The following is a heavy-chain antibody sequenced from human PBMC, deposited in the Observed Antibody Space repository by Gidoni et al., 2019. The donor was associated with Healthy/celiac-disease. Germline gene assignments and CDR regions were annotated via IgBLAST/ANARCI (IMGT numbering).Heavy chain of an antibody. CDR2: ISYDGSNK. V-gene: IGHV3-30*04. J-gene: IGHJ4*02. D-gene: IGHD6-19*01. CDR3: ARDGGYSSGWRPPWYYFDY. Sequence: QVQLVESGGGVVQPGRSLRLSCAASGFTFSSYAMHWVRQAPGKGLEWVAVISYDGSNKYYADSVKGRFTISRDNSKNTLYLQMNSLRAEDTAVYYCARDGGYSSGWRPPWYYFDYWGQGTLVTVSS. CDR1: GFTFSSYA.